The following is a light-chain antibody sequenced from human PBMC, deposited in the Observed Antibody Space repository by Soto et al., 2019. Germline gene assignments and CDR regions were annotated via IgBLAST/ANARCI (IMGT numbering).Light chain of an antibody. Sequence: QAVVTQPPSVSGAPGQRVTISFTGSSSNIGAGYDVHWYQQLPGTAPKLLIYGNSNRPSGVPDRFSGSKSGTSASLAITGLQAEDEADYYCQSYDSSLRGLVFGTGTKVTVL. CDR2: GNS. CDR3: QSYDSSLRGLV. CDR1: SSNIGAGYD. J-gene: IGLJ1*01. V-gene: IGLV1-40*01.